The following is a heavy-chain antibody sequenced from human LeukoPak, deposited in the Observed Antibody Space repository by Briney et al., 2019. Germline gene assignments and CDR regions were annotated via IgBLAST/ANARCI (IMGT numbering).Heavy chain of an antibody. CDR1: GFTFSSYE. CDR3: ARVQAPTYDSSGYYSY. J-gene: IGHJ4*02. D-gene: IGHD3-22*01. CDR2: ISSSGSTI. V-gene: IGHV3-48*03. Sequence: PGGSLRLSCAASGFTFSSYEMNWVRQAPGKGLEWVSYISSSGSTIYYAHSVKGRFTISRDNAKNSLYLQRDSLTAEGTAVYYCARVQAPTYDSSGYYSYWGEGTLVTVSS.